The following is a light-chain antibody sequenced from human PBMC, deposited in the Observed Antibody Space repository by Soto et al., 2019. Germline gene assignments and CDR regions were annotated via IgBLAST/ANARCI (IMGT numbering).Light chain of an antibody. CDR2: DVS. Sequence: QSALTQPRSVSGSPGQSVTISCTGTSSDVGGYNFVSWYQHHPGKAPKLMIYDVSKRPSGVPDRFSGSKSGNTASLTISGLQADDDADYYCCSYAGIYTYVFGTGTKLTVL. CDR1: SSDVGGYNF. J-gene: IGLJ1*01. CDR3: CSYAGIYTYV. V-gene: IGLV2-11*01.